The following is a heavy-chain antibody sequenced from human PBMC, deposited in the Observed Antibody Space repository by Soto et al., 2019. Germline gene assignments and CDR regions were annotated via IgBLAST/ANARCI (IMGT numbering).Heavy chain of an antibody. J-gene: IGHJ5*02. D-gene: IGHD2-15*01. V-gene: IGHV5-10-1*01. CDR3: ARHCNGVSCQLEPS. Sequence: GESLKISCQASGYRFTYSWMTWVRQLPGKGLEWMGRIYPGDSFADYSPSFRGHVTMSADKSITTAYLQWSSLKASDTAIYYCARHCNGVSCQLEPSWGQGTLVTVS. CDR2: IYPGDSFA. CDR1: GYRFTYSW.